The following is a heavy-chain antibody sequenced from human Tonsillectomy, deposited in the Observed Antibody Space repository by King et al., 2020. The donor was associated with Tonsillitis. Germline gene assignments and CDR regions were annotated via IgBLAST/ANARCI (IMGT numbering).Heavy chain of an antibody. J-gene: IGHJ5*02. CDR1: GFTFRSYS. Sequence: VQLVESGGGLVKPGGSLRLSCAASGFTFRSYSMNWVRQAPGKGLEWVSCISSSSTYIYYADSMKGRFTISRDNAKNSLYLQMNSLRAEDTAVYYCARVGALRSFDRSNWFDPWGQGTLVIVSS. V-gene: IGHV3-21*06. CDR3: ARVGALRSFDRSNWFDP. D-gene: IGHD3-9*01. CDR2: ISSSSTYI.